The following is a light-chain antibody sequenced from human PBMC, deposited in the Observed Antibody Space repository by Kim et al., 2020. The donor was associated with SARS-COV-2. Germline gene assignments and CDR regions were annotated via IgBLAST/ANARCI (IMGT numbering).Light chain of an antibody. J-gene: IGLJ1*01. V-gene: IGLV3-19*01. Sequence: LGQTVRSTCQGDSLRSYYARWYQQKPGQAPVLVIYGKNNRPSGIPDRFSGSSSGNTASLTITGAQAEDEADYFCNSRDSSGHPKYVFGTGTKVTVL. CDR3: NSRDSSGHPKYV. CDR1: SLRSYY. CDR2: GKN.